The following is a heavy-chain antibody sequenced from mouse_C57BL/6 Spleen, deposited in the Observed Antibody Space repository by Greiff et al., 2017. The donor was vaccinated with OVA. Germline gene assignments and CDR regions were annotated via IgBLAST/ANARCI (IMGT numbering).Heavy chain of an antibody. Sequence: QVHVKQPGAELVRPGSSVKLSCKASGYTFTSYWMDWVKQRPGQGLEWIGNIYPSDSETPYNQKFKDKATLTVDKSSSTAYMQLSSLTSEDSAVYYCARVDYDRYFDVWGTGTTVTVSS. CDR3: ARVDYDRYFDV. J-gene: IGHJ1*03. CDR2: IYPSDSET. CDR1: GYTFTSYW. D-gene: IGHD2-4*01. V-gene: IGHV1-61*01.